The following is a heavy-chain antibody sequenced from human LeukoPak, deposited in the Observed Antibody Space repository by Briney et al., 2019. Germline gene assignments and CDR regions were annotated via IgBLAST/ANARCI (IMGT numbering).Heavy chain of an antibody. CDR1: GFTLSNYS. D-gene: IGHD2-15*01. CDR3: ARDPGLLIYDY. V-gene: IGHV3-21*01. J-gene: IGHJ4*02. Sequence: PGGSLRLSCAASGFTLSNYSMNWVRQAPGKGLEWVSSISSSSSYIYYADSVKGRFTISRDNAKNSLYLQMNSLRAEDTAVYYCARDPGLLIYDYWGQGTLVTVSS. CDR2: ISSSSSYI.